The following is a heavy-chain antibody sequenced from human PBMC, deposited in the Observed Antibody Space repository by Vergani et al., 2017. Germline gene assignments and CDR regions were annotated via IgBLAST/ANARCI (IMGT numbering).Heavy chain of an antibody. J-gene: IGHJ6*03. CDR2: IDHTGRP. Sequence: QVQLQQWGGGLLKPSDTLSLTCVVNGGSFTSYHWTWIRQSPGEELEWVGDIDHTGRPDYNPSLKSRLTRSVDKSRNQFSLTLHSVTATDTAIYFCARVNTETNGHLYYYYYMDVWGQGTAVTVS. CDR1: GGSFTSYH. D-gene: IGHD4-11*01. CDR3: ARVNTETNGHLYYYYYMDV. V-gene: IGHV4-34*01.